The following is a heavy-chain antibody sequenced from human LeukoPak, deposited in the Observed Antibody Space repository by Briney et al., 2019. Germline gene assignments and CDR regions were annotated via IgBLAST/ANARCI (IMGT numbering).Heavy chain of an antibody. CDR3: ARGPLGGPGGYYGMDV. V-gene: IGHV3-21*01. Sequence: PGGSLRLSCAASGFTFSSYSMNWVRQAPGKGLEWVSSISSSSSYIYYADSVKGRFTISRDNAKNSLYLQMNSLRAEDTAVYYCARGPLGGPGGYYGMDVWGQGTTVTVSS. CDR1: GFTFSSYS. D-gene: IGHD3-16*01. CDR2: ISSSSSYI. J-gene: IGHJ6*02.